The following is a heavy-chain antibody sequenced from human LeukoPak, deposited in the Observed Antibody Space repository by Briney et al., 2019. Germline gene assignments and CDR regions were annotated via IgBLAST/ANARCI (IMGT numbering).Heavy chain of an antibody. Sequence: ASVKVSCKASGYTFTGYYMHWVRQAPGQGLEWMGWINPNSGGTNYAQKFQGWVTMTRDTSISTAYMELSSLRSEDTAVYYCARHLHYYDSSGYWVAGYYFDYWGQGTLVTVSS. CDR2: INPNSGGT. D-gene: IGHD3-22*01. CDR1: GYTFTGYY. CDR3: ARHLHYYDSSGYWVAGYYFDY. J-gene: IGHJ4*02. V-gene: IGHV1-2*04.